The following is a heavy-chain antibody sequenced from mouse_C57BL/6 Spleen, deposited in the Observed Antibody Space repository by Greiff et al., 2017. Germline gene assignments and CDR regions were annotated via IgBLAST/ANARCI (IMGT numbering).Heavy chain of an antibody. J-gene: IGHJ2*01. Sequence: VQLQQSGPELVKPGASVKISCKASGYTFTDYNMDWVKQSHGKSLEWIGDINPNNGGTIYNQKFKGKATLTVDKSSSTAYMELRSLTSEDTAVYYCARFGLRYYFDYWGQGTTLTVSS. D-gene: IGHD1-1*01. CDR3: ARFGLRYYFDY. CDR2: INPNNGGT. V-gene: IGHV1-18*01. CDR1: GYTFTDYN.